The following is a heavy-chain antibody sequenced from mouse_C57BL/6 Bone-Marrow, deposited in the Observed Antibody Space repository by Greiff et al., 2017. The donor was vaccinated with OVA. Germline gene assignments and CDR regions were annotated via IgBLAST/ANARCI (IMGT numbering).Heavy chain of an antibody. CDR2: IYPSDSET. J-gene: IGHJ3*01. Sequence: VQLQQPGAELVRPGSSVKLSCKASGYTFTSYWMDWVKQRPGQGLEWIGNIYPSDSETHYNQKFKDKATLTVDKSSSTAYMQLSSLTSADSAVYYCARDGGFPGFAYWGQGTLVTVSA. V-gene: IGHV1-61*01. CDR3: ARDGGFPGFAY. D-gene: IGHD2-3*01. CDR1: GYTFTSYW.